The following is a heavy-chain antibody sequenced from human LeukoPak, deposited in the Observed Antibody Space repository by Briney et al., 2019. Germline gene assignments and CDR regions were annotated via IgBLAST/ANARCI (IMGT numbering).Heavy chain of an antibody. Sequence: SETLSLTCTVSGDSISSHYWSWIRQPPGKGLEWIGYIYYSGSTNYNPSLKSRVTISVDTSKNQFSLKLSSVTAADTAVYYCARVKLSTGGSGSYHYYYYYYMDVWGKGTTVTISS. CDR3: ARVKLSTGGSGSYHYYYYYYMDV. J-gene: IGHJ6*03. CDR2: IYYSGST. V-gene: IGHV4-59*08. CDR1: GDSISSHY. D-gene: IGHD3-10*01.